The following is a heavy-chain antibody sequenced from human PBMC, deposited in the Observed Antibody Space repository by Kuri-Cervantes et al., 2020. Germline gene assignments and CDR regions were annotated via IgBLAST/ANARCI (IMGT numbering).Heavy chain of an antibody. V-gene: IGHV3-30*03. CDR2: ISYDGSNK. Sequence: GGSLRLSCAASGFTFSSYGMHWVRQAPGKGLEWVAVISYDGSNKYYADSVKGRFTISRDDSKNTLYLQMNSLRAEDTAVYYCARDQRMRGLRSFDYWGQGNLVTVSS. CDR1: GFTFSSYG. J-gene: IGHJ4*02. CDR3: ARDQRMRGLRSFDY. D-gene: IGHD3/OR15-3a*01.